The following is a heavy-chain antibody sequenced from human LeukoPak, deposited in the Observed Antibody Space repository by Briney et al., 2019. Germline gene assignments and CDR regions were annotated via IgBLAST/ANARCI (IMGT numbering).Heavy chain of an antibody. V-gene: IGHV1-24*01. CDR1: GYTLTELS. CDR2: FDPEDGET. CDR3: AKGGVDIVVVPAASIYYGMDV. Sequence: GASVKVSCKVSGYTLTELSMHWVRQAPGKGLEWMGGFDPEDGETIYAQKFQGRVTMTEDTSTDTAYMELNSLRAEDTAVYYCAKGGVDIVVVPAASIYYGMDVWGQGTTVTVSS. J-gene: IGHJ6*02. D-gene: IGHD2-2*01.